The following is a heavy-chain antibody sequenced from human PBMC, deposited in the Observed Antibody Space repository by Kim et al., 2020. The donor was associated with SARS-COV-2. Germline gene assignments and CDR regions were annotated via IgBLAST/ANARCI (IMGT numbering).Heavy chain of an antibody. D-gene: IGHD2-21*02. CDR1: GFIFSTSR. V-gene: IGHV3-48*02. J-gene: IGHJ4*02. CDR2: ISTGDNTV. Sequence: GGSLRLSCAASGFIFSTSRMNWVRQAPGKGLEWVSYISTGDNTVHYADSVKGRFTISGDRATNSLYLQMNSLRDEDTAVYYCARELCGGGDCPPHYFDFWGQGSLVTVSS. CDR3: ARELCGGGDCPPHYFDF.